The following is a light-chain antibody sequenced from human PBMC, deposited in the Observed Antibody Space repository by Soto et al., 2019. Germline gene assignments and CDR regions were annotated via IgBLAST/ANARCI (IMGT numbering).Light chain of an antibody. CDR2: GAS. CDR1: QSVSSNY. Sequence: EIVLTQSAGTLSLSPGERATLSCRASQSVSSNYLAWYQHRPGQAPRLLIYGASSRATGILDRFSGSGSGTDFTLTISGLEPEDFAVYYCQQYGGSPLVTFGGGTKVEIK. J-gene: IGKJ4*01. CDR3: QQYGGSPLVT. V-gene: IGKV3-20*01.